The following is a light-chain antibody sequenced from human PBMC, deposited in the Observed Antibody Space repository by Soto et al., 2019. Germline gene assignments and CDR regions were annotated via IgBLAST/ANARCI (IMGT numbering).Light chain of an antibody. CDR3: QQRSNWPIT. J-gene: IGKJ5*01. CDR2: DTS. CDR1: QSVSNY. V-gene: IGKV3-11*01. Sequence: EIVLTQSPATLSLSPGEGATLSCRASQSVSNYLVWYQQKPGQAPRLLIYDTSNRATGIPARFSGSGSGTDFTLTISRLEPEDFAVYYCQQRSNWPITFGQGIRLEIK.